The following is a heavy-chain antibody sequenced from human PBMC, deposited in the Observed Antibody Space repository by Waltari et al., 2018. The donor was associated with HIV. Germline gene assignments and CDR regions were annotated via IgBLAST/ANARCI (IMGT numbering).Heavy chain of an antibody. CDR3: SITGALDAFDI. J-gene: IGHJ3*02. Sequence: QVLLQESGPGLVKPSETLSLTCAVSGYSISSGYYWGWIRQPPGKGLEWIGSIYHSGSTYYNPSLKSRVTISVDTSKNQFSLKLSSVTAADTAVYYCSITGALDAFDIWGQGTMVTVSS. V-gene: IGHV4-38-2*01. D-gene: IGHD1-20*01. CDR1: GYSISSGYY. CDR2: IYHSGST.